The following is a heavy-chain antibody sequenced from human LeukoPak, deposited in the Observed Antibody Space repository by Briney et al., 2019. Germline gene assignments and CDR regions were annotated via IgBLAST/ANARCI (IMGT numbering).Heavy chain of an antibody. V-gene: IGHV3-23*01. D-gene: IGHD6-19*01. CDR3: AKGIYSSGWSYFDY. Sequence: GALDLSWAASGFPFNNSAMSGVRQAPGKGLEGGSTLIGSGITTYYADSVKGRFTISRDNSKNTLYLQMNSLRAEDTAVYYCAKGIYSSGWSYFDYWGHGTLVTVSS. J-gene: IGHJ4*01. CDR1: GFPFNNSA. CDR2: LIGSGITT.